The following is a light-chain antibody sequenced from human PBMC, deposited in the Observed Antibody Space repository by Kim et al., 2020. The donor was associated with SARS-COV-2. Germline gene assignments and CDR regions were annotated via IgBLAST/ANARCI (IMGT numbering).Light chain of an antibody. CDR2: QDS. Sequence: SYELTQPPSVSVSPGQTASITCSGDKLGDKYACWYQQKPGQSPVLVIYQDSKGPSGIPERFSGSNSGNTATLTISGTQAMDEADYYCQAWDSSTVVCGGG. J-gene: IGLJ2*01. CDR3: QAWDSSTVV. CDR1: KLGDKY. V-gene: IGLV3-1*01.